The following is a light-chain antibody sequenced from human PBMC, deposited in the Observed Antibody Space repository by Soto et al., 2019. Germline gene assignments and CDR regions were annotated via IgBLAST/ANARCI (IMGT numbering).Light chain of an antibody. CDR2: DNN. J-gene: IGLJ3*02. Sequence: QSVLTQPPSVSAAPGQKVTISCSGSTSNIGNNYVSWYQQVPGTAPKLLIYDNNKRPSGIPDRFSGSKSGTPATLGITGLQTGDEADYYCGTWDSSLSAEWVFGGGTKLTVL. V-gene: IGLV1-51*01. CDR3: GTWDSSLSAEWV. CDR1: TSNIGNNY.